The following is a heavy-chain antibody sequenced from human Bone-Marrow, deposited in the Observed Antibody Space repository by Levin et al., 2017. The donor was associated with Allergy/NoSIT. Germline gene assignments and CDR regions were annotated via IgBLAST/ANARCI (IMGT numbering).Heavy chain of an antibody. CDR1: GGSFSGYY. D-gene: IGHD6-19*01. CDR3: ARGVLLDQKNIAVTLLGWFDP. J-gene: IGHJ5*02. V-gene: IGHV4-34*01. CDR2: INHSGST. Sequence: SQTLSLTCAVYGGSFSGYYWSWIRQPPGKGLEWIGEINHSGSTNYNPSLKSRVTISVDTSKNQFSLKLSSVTAADTAVYYCARGVLLDQKNIAVTLLGWFDPWGQGTLVTVSS.